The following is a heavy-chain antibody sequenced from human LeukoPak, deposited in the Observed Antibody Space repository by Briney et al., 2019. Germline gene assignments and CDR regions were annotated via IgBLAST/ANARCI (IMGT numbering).Heavy chain of an antibody. CDR1: GFTFSSYA. J-gene: IGHJ4*02. CDR2: ISSRSIYI. D-gene: IGHD6-13*01. Sequence: PGGSLRLSCAASGFTFSSYAMSWVRQAPGKGLEGVSSISSRSIYIYYADSVKGRFTISRDNAKDSLYLQMNSLRAEDTAVYYCARVITDTSSWYGSDYWGQGIVVTVSS. V-gene: IGHV3-21*01. CDR3: ARVITDTSSWYGSDY.